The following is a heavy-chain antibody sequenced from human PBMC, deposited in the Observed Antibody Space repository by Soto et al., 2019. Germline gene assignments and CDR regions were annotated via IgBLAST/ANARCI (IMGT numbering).Heavy chain of an antibody. J-gene: IGHJ4*02. D-gene: IGHD2-2*02. CDR3: ARGVAIPVVDNEPGYYLDY. Sequence: GASVKVSCKASGGTFSSYAISWVRQAPGQGLEWMGGIIPIFGTANYAQKFQGRVTITADESTSTAYMELSSLRSEDTAVYYCARGVAIPVVDNEPGYYLDYWGQGTLVTVSS. CDR2: IIPIFGTA. V-gene: IGHV1-69*13. CDR1: GGTFSSYA.